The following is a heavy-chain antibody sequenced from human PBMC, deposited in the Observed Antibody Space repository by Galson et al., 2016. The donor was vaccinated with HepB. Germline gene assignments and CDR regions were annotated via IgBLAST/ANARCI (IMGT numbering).Heavy chain of an antibody. CDR1: GYDFTKFW. J-gene: IGHJ1*01. CDR3: ARQPPYKEYFQE. V-gene: IGHV5-51*01. D-gene: IGHD5-24*01. CDR2: IFPGDSDT. Sequence: QSGAEVKKPGESLKISCKGSGYDFTKFWIGWVRQMPGKGLEWMGIIFPGDSDTRYSPSFQGQVTISVDTSINTAFLQWSSLKASDTAMYYCARQPPYKEYFQEWCQGSLVTVSS.